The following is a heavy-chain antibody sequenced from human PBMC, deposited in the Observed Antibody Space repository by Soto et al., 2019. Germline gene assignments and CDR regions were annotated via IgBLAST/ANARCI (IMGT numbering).Heavy chain of an antibody. CDR1: GGSISSYY. J-gene: IGHJ4*02. D-gene: IGHD3-10*01. V-gene: IGHV4-59*08. CDR2: IYYSGST. CDR3: ARHNYGSGSTYFDY. Sequence: SETLSLTCPVSGGSISSYYWSWLRQPPGKGLEWIGYIYYSGSTNYNPSLKSRVTISVDTSKNQFSLKLNSMTAADTAVYYCARHNYGSGSTYFDYWGQGTLVTVSS.